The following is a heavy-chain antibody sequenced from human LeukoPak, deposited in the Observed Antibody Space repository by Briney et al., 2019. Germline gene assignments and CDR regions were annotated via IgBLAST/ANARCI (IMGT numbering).Heavy chain of an antibody. J-gene: IGHJ4*02. D-gene: IGHD3-10*01. CDR1: GGSISSGGYY. V-gene: IGHV4-31*03. Sequence: SQTLSLTCTVSGGSISSGGYYWSWIRQHPGKGLEWIGYIYYSGSTYYNPSLKSRVTIPVDTSKNQFSLKLSSVTAADTAVYYCARDSYYYGSGSYSNILFDYWGQGTLVTVSS. CDR2: IYYSGST. CDR3: ARDSYYYGSGSYSNILFDY.